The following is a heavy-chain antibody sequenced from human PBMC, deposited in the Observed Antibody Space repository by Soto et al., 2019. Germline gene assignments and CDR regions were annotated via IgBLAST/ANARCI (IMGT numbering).Heavy chain of an antibody. CDR2: ISTSGATR. D-gene: IGHD6-19*01. V-gene: IGHV3-48*02. J-gene: IGHJ4*02. CDR3: ARFFGSGFDY. CDR1: GFTFSTDT. Sequence: EVQLVESGGGLVQPGGSLRLSCVASGFTFSTDTMNWVRQAPGKGLEWVAHISTSGATRYYADSVKGRFTISRDNAKTSLYLQMDSLRNGDTAVYDWARFFGSGFDYWGQGTLVTVSS.